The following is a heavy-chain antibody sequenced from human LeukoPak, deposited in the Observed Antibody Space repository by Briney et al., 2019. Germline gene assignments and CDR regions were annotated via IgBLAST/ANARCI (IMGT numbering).Heavy chain of an antibody. V-gene: IGHV3-49*03. CDR2: IRSKAYGGTT. Sequence: GGSLRLSCTASGFTFGDYAMSWFRQAPGKGLEWVGFIRSKAYGGTTEYAASVKGRFTISRDDSKSIAYLQMNSLKTEDTAVYYCTRVLLVDHYYYYYYMGVWGKGTTVTVSS. CDR1: GFTFGDYA. D-gene: IGHD3-10*01. J-gene: IGHJ6*03. CDR3: TRVLLVDHYYYYYYMGV.